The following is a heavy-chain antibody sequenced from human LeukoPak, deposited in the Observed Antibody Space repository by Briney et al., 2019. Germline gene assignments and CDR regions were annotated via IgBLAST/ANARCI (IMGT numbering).Heavy chain of an antibody. D-gene: IGHD6-13*01. J-gene: IGHJ4*02. CDR2: IYYSGST. V-gene: IGHV4-39*01. CDR1: GGSISSSSYY. CDR3: ARHGSAAAREFDY. Sequence: SETLSLTCTVSGGSISSSSYYWGWIRQPPGKGLEWIGSIYYSGSTYYNPSLKSRATISVDTSKNQFSLKLSSVTAADTAVYYCARHGSAAAREFDYWGQGTLVTVSS.